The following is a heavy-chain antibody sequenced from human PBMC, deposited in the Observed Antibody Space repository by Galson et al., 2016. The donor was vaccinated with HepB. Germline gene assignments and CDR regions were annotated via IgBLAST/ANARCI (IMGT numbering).Heavy chain of an antibody. J-gene: IGHJ2*01. CDR1: GFLFSDYG. CDR2: VFYDDSRK. D-gene: IGHD2-2*01. V-gene: IGHV3-33*01. Sequence: SLRLSCAASGFLFSDYGMHWVRQAPGKGLEWVAVVFYDDSRKYYADFVKGRFSISRDNSKSSLYLDMSSLRAEDTAVYYCLRDISSSHFDLWGRGTLVTVTS. CDR3: LRDISSSHFDL.